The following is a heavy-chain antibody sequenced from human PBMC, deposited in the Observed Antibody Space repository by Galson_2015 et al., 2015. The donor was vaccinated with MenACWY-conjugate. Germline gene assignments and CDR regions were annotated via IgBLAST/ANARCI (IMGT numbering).Heavy chain of an antibody. J-gene: IGHJ6*02. CDR1: GYTFTTYW. CDR2: ISPGDSKT. V-gene: IGHV5-51*01. D-gene: IGHD1-26*01. Sequence: QSGAEVKKSGESLKISCKTSGYTFTTYWIVWVRQMPGTGLEFVGLISPGDSKTRYNPSLQGQVTISADESISTAYLQWSSLKASDTALYYCARHPPGGRGMDVWGRGTTVTVSS. CDR3: ARHPPGGRGMDV.